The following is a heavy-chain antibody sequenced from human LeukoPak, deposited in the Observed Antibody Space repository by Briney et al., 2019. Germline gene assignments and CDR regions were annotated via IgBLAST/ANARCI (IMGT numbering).Heavy chain of an antibody. D-gene: IGHD3-22*01. V-gene: IGHV3-21*01. CDR3: ARASDSSGYYSYFDH. J-gene: IGHJ1*01. CDR1: GFTFSSYS. Sequence: GGSLRLSCAASGFTFSSYSMNWVRQAPGKGLEWVPSISSGSSYIYYADSVKGRFTISRDYAKNSLYLQMNSLRAEDTAVYYCARASDSSGYYSYFDHWGQGTLVTVSS. CDR2: ISSGSSYI.